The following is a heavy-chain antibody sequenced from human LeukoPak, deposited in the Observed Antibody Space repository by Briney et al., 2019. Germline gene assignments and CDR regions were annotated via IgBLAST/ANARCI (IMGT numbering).Heavy chain of an antibody. CDR2: INI. J-gene: IGHJ4*02. D-gene: IGHD4-11*01. CDR3: TTSDINYRPFDN. V-gene: IGHV3-21*01. Sequence: TGGSLRLSCAASGITCYSMHWVRQAPGKGLEWVCSINIYCADSVKGRFTISRDNAKNSLFLQVSSLRAEDTAVYYCTTSDINYRPFDNWGQGTLVTVSS. CDR1: GITCYS.